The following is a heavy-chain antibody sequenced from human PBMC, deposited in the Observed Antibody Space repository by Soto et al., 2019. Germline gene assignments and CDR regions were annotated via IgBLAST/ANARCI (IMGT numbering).Heavy chain of an antibody. CDR1: GITFRNYA. V-gene: IGHV3-23*01. Sequence: GGSLRLSCAASGITFRNYAMSWVRQAPGKGLEWVSTISGSGGSTYYADSVKGRFTISRDNSKNTLYLQMNSLRAEDTAVYYCAKDPEWELPKYYFDYWGQGTLVTVS. CDR3: AKDPEWELPKYYFDY. D-gene: IGHD1-26*01. J-gene: IGHJ4*02. CDR2: ISGSGGST.